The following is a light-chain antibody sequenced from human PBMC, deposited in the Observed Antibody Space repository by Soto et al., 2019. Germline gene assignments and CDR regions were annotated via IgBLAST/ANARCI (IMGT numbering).Light chain of an antibody. Sequence: QSALTQPASVSGSPGQWITISCSGSISDVGSSGPVSWYQHHPGQVPKLIMYEGSRRPSGVSSRFSGSKTGNTASLTITGLQAEDEANYYCCSYVGARTYVFGTGTKVTVL. V-gene: IGLV2-23*01. CDR3: CSYVGARTYV. CDR1: ISDVGSSGP. CDR2: EGS. J-gene: IGLJ1*01.